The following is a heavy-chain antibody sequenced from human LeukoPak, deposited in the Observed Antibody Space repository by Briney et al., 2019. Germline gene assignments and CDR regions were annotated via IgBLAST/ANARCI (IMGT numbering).Heavy chain of an antibody. CDR2: IYTSGST. D-gene: IGHD2-15*01. Sequence: SETLSLTCTVSGGSISSGSYYWSWIRQPAGKGLEWIGRIYTSGSTNYNPSLKSRVTISVDTSKNQFSLKLSSVTAADTAVYYWARSGLPFVFDPGGQGPLVTVSS. CDR1: GGSISSGSYY. CDR3: ARSGLPFVFDP. V-gene: IGHV4-61*02. J-gene: IGHJ5*02.